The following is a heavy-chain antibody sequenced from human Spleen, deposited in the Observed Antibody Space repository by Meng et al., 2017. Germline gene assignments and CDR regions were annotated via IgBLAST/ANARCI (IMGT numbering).Heavy chain of an antibody. CDR1: GGSMTSGGYY. CDR3: ARESGSYRVDY. Sequence: LRLSCTVSGGSMTSGGYYWSWIRQHPGKGLEWIWYIYYSGNTYYNPSLKSRVTISVDTSKNQFSLKVSSVTAADTAVYYCARESGSYRVDYWGQGTLVTVSS. D-gene: IGHD1-26*01. J-gene: IGHJ4*02. V-gene: IGHV4-31*03. CDR2: IYYSGNT.